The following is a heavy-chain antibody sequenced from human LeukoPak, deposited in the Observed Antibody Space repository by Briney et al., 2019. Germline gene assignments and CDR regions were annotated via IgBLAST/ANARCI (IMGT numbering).Heavy chain of an antibody. D-gene: IGHD2-2*01. J-gene: IGHJ4*02. V-gene: IGHV1-2*02. CDR3: ATNDIVVVPAAMSD. CDR2: INPNSGGT. CDR1: GYTFTGYY. Sequence: GASVKVSCKASGYTFTGYYMHWVRQAPGQGLEWMGWINPNSGGTNYAQKFQGRVTMTRDTSISTAYMELSRLRSDDTAVYYCATNDIVVVPAAMSDWGQGTLVTVSS.